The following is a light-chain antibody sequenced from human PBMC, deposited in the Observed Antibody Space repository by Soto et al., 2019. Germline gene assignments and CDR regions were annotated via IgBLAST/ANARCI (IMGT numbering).Light chain of an antibody. J-gene: IGKJ4*01. CDR3: KQYYNWPLT. CDR2: GTY. V-gene: IGKV3-15*01. Sequence: ELVLTQSPATLSVSPGARATLSCRASQSFSSNLAWYQQKPGQAHRLLIYGTYTRVTGIQARFSGSGSGTEFTLTIRSLQSEDFAVYYCKQYYNWPLTFGGGTKVDIK. CDR1: QSFSSN.